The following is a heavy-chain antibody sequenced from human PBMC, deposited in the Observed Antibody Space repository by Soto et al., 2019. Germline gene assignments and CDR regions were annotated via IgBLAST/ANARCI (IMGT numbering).Heavy chain of an antibody. CDR2: ISYRGST. D-gene: IGHD2-2*01. CDR3: ARADAINCFDA. CDR1: GGSLSSASLD. V-gene: IGHV4-61*01. Sequence: XTLSVRCTVSGGSLSSASLDRNWIRQPPGKGLGWVGYISYRGSTNYNPSLRSRVTISVDTSKNQFSLRLTSATAAYTAVYYGARADAINCFDAWGQGTRVPVSS. J-gene: IGHJ5*02.